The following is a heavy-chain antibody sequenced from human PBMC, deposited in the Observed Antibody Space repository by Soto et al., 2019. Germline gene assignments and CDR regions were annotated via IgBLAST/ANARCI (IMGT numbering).Heavy chain of an antibody. J-gene: IGHJ4*02. CDR2: IYWDDDK. CDR1: GFSLTTGGVG. V-gene: IGHV2-5*02. CDR3: AHVFNSTSGSYRYFDY. D-gene: IGHD3-16*02. Sequence: QITLKESGPTLVNPTQTLTLTCTFSGFSLTTGGVGVGWIRQPPGKALEWLALIYWDDDKRYSPSLKSRLTITKDTSKNQVVLTLTNMDPVDTATFYCAHVFNSTSGSYRYFDYWGQGTLVTVSS.